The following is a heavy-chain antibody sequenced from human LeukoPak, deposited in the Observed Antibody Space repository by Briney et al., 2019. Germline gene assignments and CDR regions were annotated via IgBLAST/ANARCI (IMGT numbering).Heavy chain of an antibody. CDR3: AKMLGYCSSTSCYTVEDY. Sequence: PGGSLRLSCAASGFTFSSYGMHWVRQAPGKGLEWMAFIRYDGSNKYYADSVKGRFTISRDNSKNTLYLQMNSLRAEDTAVYYCAKMLGYCSSTSCYTVEDYWGQGTLVTVSS. CDR2: IRYDGSNK. V-gene: IGHV3-30*02. J-gene: IGHJ4*02. CDR1: GFTFSSYG. D-gene: IGHD2-2*02.